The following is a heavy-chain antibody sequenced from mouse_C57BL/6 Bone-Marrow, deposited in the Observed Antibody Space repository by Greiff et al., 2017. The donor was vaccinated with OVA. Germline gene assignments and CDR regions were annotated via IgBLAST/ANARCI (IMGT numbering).Heavy chain of an antibody. D-gene: IGHD3-3*01. CDR3: ARGLRRGRLGWFAY. CDR2: IDPNSVGT. V-gene: IGHV1-72*01. CDR1: GYTFTSYW. J-gene: IGHJ3*01. Sequence: VQLQQPGAELVKPGASVKLSCKAPGYTFTSYWMHWVKQRPGRGLAWIGRIDPNSVGTKYNETFKSKSTMTVDKPSSTAYMQLSSLTSEDSAVYYGARGLRRGRLGWFAYWGQGTLVTVSA.